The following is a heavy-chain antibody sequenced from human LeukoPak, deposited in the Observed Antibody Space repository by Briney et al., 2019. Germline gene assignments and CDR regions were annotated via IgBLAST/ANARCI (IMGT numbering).Heavy chain of an antibody. Sequence: SDTLSLTCSVSGGSKNRYYWSWMRDPRGKGLECIGYLYYSGSNNSNSSLKSRVTISVDTSKNQFSLQLRSVTAGDTAVYYCGRYGRYDFWSGYLIDVWGQGTKVSVSS. CDR1: GGSKNRYY. CDR3: GRYGRYDFWSGYLIDV. D-gene: IGHD3-3*01. CDR2: LYYSGSN. V-gene: IGHV4-59*08. J-gene: IGHJ6*02.